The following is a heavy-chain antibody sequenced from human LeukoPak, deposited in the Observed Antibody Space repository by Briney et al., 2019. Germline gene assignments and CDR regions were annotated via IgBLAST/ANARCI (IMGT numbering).Heavy chain of an antibody. J-gene: IGHJ4*02. Sequence: GESLKISCKGSGYSFTSSWIGWVRQMPGKGLEWVGIIYPGDSDTRYSPSFQGQVTISADKSITTAYLQWSSLKASDTAMYYCARRHHEWELLDYWGQRTLVTVSS. CDR2: IYPGDSDT. D-gene: IGHD1-26*01. V-gene: IGHV5-51*01. CDR3: ARRHHEWELLDY. CDR1: GYSFTSSW.